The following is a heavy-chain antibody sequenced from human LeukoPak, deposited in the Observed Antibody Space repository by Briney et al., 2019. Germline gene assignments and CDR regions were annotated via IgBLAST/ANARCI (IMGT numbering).Heavy chain of an antibody. V-gene: IGHV3-30*03. Sequence: GGSLRLSCAASGFTFSSYGMHWVRQAPGKGLEWVAVISYDGSNKYYADSVKGRFTISRDNSKNTLYLQMNSLRAEDTAVYYCARVNCGGDCYYYYYMDVWGKGTTVTISS. D-gene: IGHD2-21*02. J-gene: IGHJ6*03. CDR2: ISYDGSNK. CDR1: GFTFSSYG. CDR3: ARVNCGGDCYYYYYMDV.